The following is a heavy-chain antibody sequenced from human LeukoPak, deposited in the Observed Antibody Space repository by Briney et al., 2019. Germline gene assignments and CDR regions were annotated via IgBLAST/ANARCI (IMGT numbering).Heavy chain of an antibody. CDR2: INPNGGGT. CDR3: ARIITSTWYNEFDC. CDR1: GYTLTTYG. J-gene: IGHJ4*02. V-gene: IGHV1-2*02. D-gene: IGHD1-14*01. Sequence: ASVKVSCKASGYTLTTYGISWVRQAPGQGLEYLGWINPNGGGTNFPQKFQGRVTLTIDTSVNTGYMEITKLTSDDTAVYYCARIITSTWYNEFDCWGQGTLVAVSS.